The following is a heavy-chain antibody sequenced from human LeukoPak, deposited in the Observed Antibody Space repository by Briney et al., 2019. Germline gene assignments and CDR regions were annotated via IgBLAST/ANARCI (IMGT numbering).Heavy chain of an antibody. CDR3: ASTSGPAAAGIAGGDFDY. V-gene: IGHV3-33*03. CDR2: IWYDGSNK. CDR1: GFTFSSYG. J-gene: IGHJ4*02. Sequence: GGSLRLSCAASGFTFSSYGMHWVRQAPGKGLEWVAVIWYDGSNKYYADSVKGRFTISRDNAKNSLYLQMNSLRAEDTAVYYCASTSGPAAAGIAGGDFDYWGQGTLVTVSS. D-gene: IGHD6-13*01.